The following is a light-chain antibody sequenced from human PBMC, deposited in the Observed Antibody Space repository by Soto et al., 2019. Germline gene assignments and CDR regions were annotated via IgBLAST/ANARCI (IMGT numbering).Light chain of an antibody. CDR2: AAS. J-gene: IGKJ4*01. CDR3: QQYGSSPFT. V-gene: IGKV3-20*01. CDR1: QSVRSSY. Sequence: EIVLTLSSDTLSLSPGESATLSCRASQSVRSSYLAWYQQTPGQTPRLLIYAASSRATGIPDRFSGSGSGTDFTLTISRLEPEDFAVYYCQQYGSSPFTFGGGTKVDIK.